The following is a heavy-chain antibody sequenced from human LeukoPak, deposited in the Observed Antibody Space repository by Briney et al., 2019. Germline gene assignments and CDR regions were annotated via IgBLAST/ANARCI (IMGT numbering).Heavy chain of an antibody. CDR1: GGTFSSYA. Sequence: SAKVSCKASGGTFSSYAISWVRQAPGQGLEWMGGIIPIFGTANYAQKFQGRVTITADESTSTAYMELSSLRSEDTAVYYCAGAVDYSNSFDYWGQGTLVTVSS. V-gene: IGHV1-69*13. D-gene: IGHD4-11*01. CDR3: AGAVDYSNSFDY. J-gene: IGHJ4*02. CDR2: IIPIFGTA.